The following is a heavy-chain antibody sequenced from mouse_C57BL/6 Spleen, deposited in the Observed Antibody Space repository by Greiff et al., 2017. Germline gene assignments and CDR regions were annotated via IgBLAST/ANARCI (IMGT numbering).Heavy chain of an antibody. J-gene: IGHJ4*01. Sequence: LVESGAELVRPGASVKLSCTASGFNIKDDYMHWVKQRPEQGLEWIGWIDPENGDTEYASKFQGKATITADTSSNTAYQQLSSLTSEDTAVYYCTTPIYYYGSSHAMDYWGQGTSVTVSS. CDR2: IDPENGDT. CDR1: GFNIKDDY. D-gene: IGHD1-1*01. V-gene: IGHV14-4*01. CDR3: TTPIYYYGSSHAMDY.